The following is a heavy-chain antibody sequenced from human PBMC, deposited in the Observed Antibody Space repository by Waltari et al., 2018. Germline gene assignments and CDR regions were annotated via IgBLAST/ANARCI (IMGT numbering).Heavy chain of an antibody. CDR2: ISSSSSTI. V-gene: IGHV3-48*01. CDR3: APGHKRNYFDY. Sequence: EVQLVESGGGLVQPGGSLRLSCAASGFTFSSYSMNWVRQAPGKGLEWVSYISSSSSTIYYADSVKGRFTISRDNAKNSLYLQMNSLRAEDTAVYYCAPGHKRNYFDYWGQGTLVTVSS. J-gene: IGHJ4*02. CDR1: GFTFSSYS.